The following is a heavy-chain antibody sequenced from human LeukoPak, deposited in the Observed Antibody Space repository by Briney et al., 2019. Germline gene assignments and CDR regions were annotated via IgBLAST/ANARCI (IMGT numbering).Heavy chain of an antibody. CDR2: IYHSGTT. CDR1: GGSFSSSNW. CDR3: ARRGDGYGHFDF. V-gene: IGHV4-4*02. J-gene: IGHJ4*02. D-gene: IGHD5-24*01. Sequence: TSETLSLTCAVSGGSFSSSNWWSWVRPPPGKGLEWIGAIYHSGTTTYNPSLKSRVTISVDKYKNQFSLKLSSVTAADTAVYYCARRGDGYGHFDFWGQGTLVTVSS.